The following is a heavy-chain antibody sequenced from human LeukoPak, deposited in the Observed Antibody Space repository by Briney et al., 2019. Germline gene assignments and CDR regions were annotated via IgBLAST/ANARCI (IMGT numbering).Heavy chain of an antibody. CDR3: ARDFYGDDGHHPFDY. CDR1: GGSISSYY. Sequence: PSETLSLTCTVSGGSISSYYWNWIRQPAGKGLEWIGRIYASGGTNYNPALKSRGTISIDESENHLSLNLKSVTAADTGFYYCARDFYGDDGHHPFDYWGQGIQVTVSS. CDR2: IYASGGT. J-gene: IGHJ4*02. D-gene: IGHD2/OR15-2a*01. V-gene: IGHV4-4*07.